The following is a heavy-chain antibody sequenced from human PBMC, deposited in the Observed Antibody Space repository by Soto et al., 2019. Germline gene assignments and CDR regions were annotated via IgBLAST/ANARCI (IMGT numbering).Heavy chain of an antibody. CDR1: GGSVSTYY. Sequence: ETLSLTCTVSGGSVSTYYWSWIRQPPGKGLEWIAYIYYSGSTSYNPSLKSRVTISVHTSNNQFSLELSSVTAADTAVYYCARGLITGSHYSGGWYYFDTWGQGTQVTVSS. CDR3: ARGLITGSHYSGGWYYFDT. J-gene: IGHJ4*02. V-gene: IGHV4-59*02. D-gene: IGHD6-19*01. CDR2: IYYSGST.